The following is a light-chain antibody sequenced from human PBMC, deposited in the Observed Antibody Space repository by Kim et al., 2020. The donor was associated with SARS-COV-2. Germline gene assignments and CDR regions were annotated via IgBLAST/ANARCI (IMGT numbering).Light chain of an antibody. J-gene: IGKJ1*01. CDR3: QQTYSAPWT. CDR1: QDIHSY. CDR2: SAS. Sequence: DIQMTQAPSSPSASVGERVTITCRASQDIHSYVNWYQQKAGKAPQLLIHSASSLQGGAPSRFSGSGSGTDYTLTITSLQPEDFATYFCQQTYSAPWTFGQGTKVDIK. V-gene: IGKV1-39*01.